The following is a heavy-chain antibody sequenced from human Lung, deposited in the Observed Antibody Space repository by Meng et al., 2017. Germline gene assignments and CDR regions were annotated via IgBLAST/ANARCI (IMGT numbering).Heavy chain of an antibody. CDR3: ARGGWYSSSSRVDY. D-gene: IGHD6-13*01. Sequence: VQRVEVGGGVVQPGRSLRLSCAASGFTFSSYGMHWVRQAPGKGLEWVAVIWYDGSNKYYADSVKGRFTISRDNSKNTLYLQMNSLRAEDTAVYYCARGGWYSSSSRVDYWGQGTLVTVSS. J-gene: IGHJ4*02. V-gene: IGHV3-33*01. CDR2: IWYDGSNK. CDR1: GFTFSSYG.